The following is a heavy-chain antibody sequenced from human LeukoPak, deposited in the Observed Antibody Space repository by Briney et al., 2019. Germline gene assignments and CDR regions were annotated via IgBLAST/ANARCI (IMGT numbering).Heavy chain of an antibody. Sequence: SETLSLTCAVYGGTFTDYYWSWVRQPPGKGLERIGEINDSGNTNYNPSLKSRVTISADTSKNQFSLKVISLTAADTAVYFCARTRRTSGWHLDYWGQGTLITVSS. V-gene: IGHV4-34*01. CDR1: GGTFTDYY. D-gene: IGHD6-19*01. J-gene: IGHJ4*02. CDR3: ARTRRTSGWHLDY. CDR2: INDSGNT.